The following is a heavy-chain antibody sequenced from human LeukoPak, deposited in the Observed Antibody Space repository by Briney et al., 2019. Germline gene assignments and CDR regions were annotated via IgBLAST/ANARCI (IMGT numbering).Heavy chain of an antibody. D-gene: IGHD3-16*01. V-gene: IGHV1-2*02. CDR3: ARDRDYDAYYMDV. J-gene: IGHJ6*03. CDR2: INPNSGGT. Sequence: ASVKVSCRASGYTFTGYYMHWVRQAPGQGLEWMGWINPNSGGTNYAQKFQGRVTMTRDTSISTAYMELSRLRSDDTAVYYCARDRDYDAYYMDVWGKGTTVTVSS. CDR1: GYTFTGYY.